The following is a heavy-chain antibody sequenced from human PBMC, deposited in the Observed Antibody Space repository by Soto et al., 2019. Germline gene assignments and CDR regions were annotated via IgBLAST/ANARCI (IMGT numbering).Heavy chain of an antibody. CDR1: GFTFGRSG. CDR2: IWFDGSNK. V-gene: IGHV3-33*01. Sequence: QVQLVESGGGVVQPGTSLRLSCAASGFTFGRSGMHWVRQAPGKGLEWVAVIWFDGSNKFYSDSVKGRFTISRDNSKNTLYWQMNSLGAEDTAVYYCARVIRDGYNLFNWFDPWGQGTLVTVSS. J-gene: IGHJ5*02. CDR3: ARVIRDGYNLFNWFDP. D-gene: IGHD5-12*01.